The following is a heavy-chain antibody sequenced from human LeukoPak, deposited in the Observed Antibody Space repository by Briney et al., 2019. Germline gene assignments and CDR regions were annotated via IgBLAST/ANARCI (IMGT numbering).Heavy chain of an antibody. D-gene: IGHD1-14*01. V-gene: IGHV3-21*01. J-gene: IGHJ4*02. Sequence: PGGSLRLSCTVSGFTFSGYTMHWVRQAPGKGLEWVSSISSSGLYIYFADSLKGRFTISRDNAKNSLHLQVNSLRAEDTAVYYCAREFEPDYFDYWGQGTLVTVSS. CDR1: GFTFSGYT. CDR3: AREFEPDYFDY. CDR2: ISSSGLYI.